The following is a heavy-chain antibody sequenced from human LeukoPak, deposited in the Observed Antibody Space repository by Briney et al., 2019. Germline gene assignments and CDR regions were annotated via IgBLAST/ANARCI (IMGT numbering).Heavy chain of an antibody. Sequence: ASETLSLTCAVYGGSFSGYYWSWIRQPPGKGLEWIGEINHSGSTNYNPSLKSRVTISVDTSKNQFSLKLSSVTAADTAVYYCARDSSSWLSDYWGQGTLVTVSS. CDR2: INHSGST. CDR3: ARDSSSWLSDY. D-gene: IGHD6-13*01. CDR1: GGSFSGYY. J-gene: IGHJ4*02. V-gene: IGHV4-34*01.